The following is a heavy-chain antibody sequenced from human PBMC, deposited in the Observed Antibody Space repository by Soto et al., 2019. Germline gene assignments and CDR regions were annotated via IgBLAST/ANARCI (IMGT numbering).Heavy chain of an antibody. Sequence: PSETLSLTCTVSGGSISSYYWHWIRQPPGKGLEWIGYIYYSGSTNYNPSLKSRVTISVDTSRNQFSLKLSSVTAADTAVYYCARGGTTMILNWFDPWGQGTRVTVS. V-gene: IGHV4-59*01. CDR2: IYYSGST. CDR3: ARGGTTMILNWFDP. J-gene: IGHJ5*02. CDR1: GGSISSYY. D-gene: IGHD3-22*01.